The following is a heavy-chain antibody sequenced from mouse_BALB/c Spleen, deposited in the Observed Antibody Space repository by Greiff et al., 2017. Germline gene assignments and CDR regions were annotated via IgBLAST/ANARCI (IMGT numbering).Heavy chain of an antibody. CDR2: ISSGGGNT. V-gene: IGHV5-9*03. CDR3: ARYGNYAFDY. J-gene: IGHJ2*01. Sequence: EGKLMESGGGLVKPGGSLKLSCAASGFTFSSYTMSWVRQTPEKRLEWVATISSGGGNTYYPDSVKGRFTISRDNAKNNLYLQMSSLRSEDTALYYCARYGNYAFDYWGQGTTLTVSS. D-gene: IGHD2-1*01. CDR1: GFTFSSYT.